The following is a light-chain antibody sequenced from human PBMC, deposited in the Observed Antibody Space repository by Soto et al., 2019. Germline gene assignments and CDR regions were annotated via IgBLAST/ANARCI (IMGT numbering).Light chain of an antibody. V-gene: IGLV3-21*02. Sequence: SYELTQPPSVSVAPGQTARITCGGNNIGRKSVHWYQQKPGQAPVLVVYDDSDRRSGIPERFSGSNSRNTATLTISRVEAGDEADYYCQVWDSSSDHLYVFGTGTKVTVL. CDR2: DDS. CDR3: QVWDSSSDHLYV. CDR1: NIGRKS. J-gene: IGLJ1*01.